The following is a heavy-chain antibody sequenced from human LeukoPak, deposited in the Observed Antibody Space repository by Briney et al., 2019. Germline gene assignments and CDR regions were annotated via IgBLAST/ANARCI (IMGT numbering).Heavy chain of an antibody. Sequence: PGGSLRLSCAVSGFTTGFTFSSYSMIWVRQAPGKGLEWVSYITSNSRTIYYTDSVKGRFTISRDNAKSSLYLQMNSLRAEDTAIYYCARVAYGVDPTLADSWGQGALVTVSS. J-gene: IGHJ4*02. CDR3: ARVAYGVDPTLADS. V-gene: IGHV3-48*04. CDR1: GFTTGFTFSSYS. D-gene: IGHD4-17*01. CDR2: ITSNSRTI.